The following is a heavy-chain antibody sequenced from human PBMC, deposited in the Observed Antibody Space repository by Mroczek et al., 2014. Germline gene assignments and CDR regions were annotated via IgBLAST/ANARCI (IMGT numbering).Heavy chain of an antibody. CDR2: INPNSGGT. D-gene: IGHD2-15*01. V-gene: IGHV1-2*02. Sequence: QVQLVESGAEVKKPGASVKVSCKASGYTFTGYYMHWVRQAPGQGLEWMGWINPNSGGTNYAQKFQGRVTMTRDTSISTAYMELSRLRSDDTAVYYCARPAEGASGLFMSFDIVGPRDKWSPSL. CDR3: ARPAEGASGLFMSFDI. J-gene: IGHJ3*02. CDR1: GYTFTGYY.